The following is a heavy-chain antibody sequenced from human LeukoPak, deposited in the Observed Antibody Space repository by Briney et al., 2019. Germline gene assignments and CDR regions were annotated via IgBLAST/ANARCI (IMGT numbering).Heavy chain of an antibody. J-gene: IGHJ4*02. CDR2: IIPIFGTT. CDR3: ARDPIRITIFGVAHAEFDY. Sequence: SVKVSCKASGGTFSSYAISWVRQAPGQGLEWMGGIIPIFGTTNYAQKFQGRITITADESTSTAYMELRSLRSDDTAVYYCARDPIRITIFGVAHAEFDYWGQGTLVTVSS. D-gene: IGHD3-3*01. CDR1: GGTFSSYA. V-gene: IGHV1-69*13.